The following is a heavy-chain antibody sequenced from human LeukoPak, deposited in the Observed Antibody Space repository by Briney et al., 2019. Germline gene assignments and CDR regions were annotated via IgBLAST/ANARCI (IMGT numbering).Heavy chain of an antibody. CDR1: GFTFSTYS. V-gene: IGHV3-21*04. CDR3: ARDRNAFDI. CDR2: ISTSASYI. J-gene: IGHJ3*02. Sequence: GGSLRLSCAASGFTFSTYSMHWVRQAPGKGLEWLSSISTSASYIYYADSLKGRFTISRDNAKNSLYLQMNSLRAEDTALYYCARDRNAFDIWGQGTMVTVSS.